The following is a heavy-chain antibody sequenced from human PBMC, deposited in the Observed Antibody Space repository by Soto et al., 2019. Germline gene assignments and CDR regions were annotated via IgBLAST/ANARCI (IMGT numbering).Heavy chain of an antibody. J-gene: IGHJ6*02. Sequence: QVQLAESGGGVVQPGRSLRLSCVASGFTFSSYAMYWVRQAPGKGLEWVAVISYDGSNKFYADPVKGRFTISRDNSKNTLYLQMNSLRPEDTAVYYCAKSDLYYYYGMDVWGQGTTVTVSS. CDR1: GFTFSSYA. CDR2: ISYDGSNK. V-gene: IGHV3-30*18. CDR3: AKSDLYYYYGMDV.